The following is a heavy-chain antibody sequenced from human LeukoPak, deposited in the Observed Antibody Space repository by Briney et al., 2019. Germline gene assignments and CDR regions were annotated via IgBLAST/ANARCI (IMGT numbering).Heavy chain of an antibody. J-gene: IGHJ4*02. D-gene: IGHD2/OR15-2a*01. CDR3: ARGPRFYYYFDY. CDR2: ISYDGSNK. Sequence: GGSLRLSCAASGFTFSSYAMHWVRQAPGKGLEWVAVISYDGSNKYYADSVKGRFTISRDNSENTLYLQMNSLRAEDTAVYYCARGPRFYYYFDYWGQGTLVTVSS. V-gene: IGHV3-30-3*01. CDR1: GFTFSSYA.